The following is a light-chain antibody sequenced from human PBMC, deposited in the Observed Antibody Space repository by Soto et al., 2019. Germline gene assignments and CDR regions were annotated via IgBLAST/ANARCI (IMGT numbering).Light chain of an antibody. CDR2: GGS. J-gene: IGKJ4*01. V-gene: IGKV3-20*01. CDR1: QSVSSNH. CDR3: QQYSSSPLT. Sequence: DIVLTQSPGTLSLSPGERATLSCRASQSVSSNHLAWYQQKPGQAPRLLIYGGSSRATGIPVRFSGSGSETDFTLTITRLEPEDFAVYYCQQYSSSPLTFGGGTKVDIK.